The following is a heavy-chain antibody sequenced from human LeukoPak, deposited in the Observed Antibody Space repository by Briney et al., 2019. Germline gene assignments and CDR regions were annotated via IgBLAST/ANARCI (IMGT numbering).Heavy chain of an antibody. CDR1: GFTFSSYS. J-gene: IGHJ4*02. Sequence: PGGSLRLSCAASGFTFSSYSMNWVRQAPGKGLEWVSSISSSSSYIYYADSVEGRFTISRDNAKNSLYLQMNSLRAEDTAVYYCARGGDYYDSSGYYYKFLDYWGQGTLVTVSS. V-gene: IGHV3-21*01. CDR3: ARGGDYYDSSGYYYKFLDY. CDR2: ISSSSSYI. D-gene: IGHD3-22*01.